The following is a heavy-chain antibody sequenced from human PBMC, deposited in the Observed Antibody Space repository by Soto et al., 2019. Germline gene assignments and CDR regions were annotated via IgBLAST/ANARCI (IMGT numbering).Heavy chain of an antibody. CDR1: GGTFSSYA. J-gene: IGHJ4*02. D-gene: IGHD4-4*01. V-gene: IGHV1-69*13. CDR3: ASPNGDGYSPPFDY. Sequence: SVKVSCKASGGTFSSYAISWVRQAPGQGLEWMGGIIPIFGTANYAQKFQGRVTITADESTSTAYMELSSLRSEDTAVYYCASPNGDGYSPPFDYWGQGTLVTVSS. CDR2: IIPIFGTA.